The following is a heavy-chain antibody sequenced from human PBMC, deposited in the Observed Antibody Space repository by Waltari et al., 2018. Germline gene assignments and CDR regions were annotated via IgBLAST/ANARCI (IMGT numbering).Heavy chain of an antibody. Sequence: EVQLVESGGGLVKPGGSLRLSCADSGFTFSSYSMNWVRQAPGKGLEWVSSISSSSSYIYYADSVKGRFTISRDNAKNSLYLQMNSLRAEDTAVYYCARDHGYSYYGMDVWGQGTTVTVSS. V-gene: IGHV3-21*01. CDR2: ISSSSSYI. CDR1: GFTFSSYS. J-gene: IGHJ6*02. D-gene: IGHD2-8*01. CDR3: ARDHGYSYYGMDV.